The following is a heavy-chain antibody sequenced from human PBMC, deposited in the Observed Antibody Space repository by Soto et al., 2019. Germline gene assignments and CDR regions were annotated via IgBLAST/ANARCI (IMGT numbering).Heavy chain of an antibody. CDR1: GLFFSYYY. CDR2: ISGTGDTK. V-gene: IGHV3-11*01. CDR3: AIGGGQIYYKGLDV. Sequence: PGGSRRLSWAASGLFFSYYYLSWIRQAPGKALECVAYISGTGDTKYYADSVTGRFTISRDNPKNSLYLQMNSLRPEDAAVYYCAIGGGQIYYKGLDVWGQGTTVTVSS. J-gene: IGHJ6*02. D-gene: IGHD3-10*01.